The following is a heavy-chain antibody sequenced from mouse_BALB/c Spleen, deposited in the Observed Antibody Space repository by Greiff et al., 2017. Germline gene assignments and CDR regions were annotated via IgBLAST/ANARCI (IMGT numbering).Heavy chain of an antibody. J-gene: IGHJ3*01. CDR2: ISYSGST. CDR3: AREGPFAY. V-gene: IGHV3-2*02. Sequence: EVKLMESGPGLVKPSQSLSLTCTVTGYSITSDYAWNWIRQFPGNKLEWMGYISYSGSTSYNPSLKSRISITRDTSKNQFFLQLNSVTTEDTATYYCAREGPFAYWGQGTLVTVSA. CDR1: GYSITSDYA.